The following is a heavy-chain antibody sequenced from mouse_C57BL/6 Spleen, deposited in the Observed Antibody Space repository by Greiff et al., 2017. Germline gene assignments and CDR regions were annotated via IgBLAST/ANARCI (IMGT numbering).Heavy chain of an antibody. CDR2: ISYDGSN. Sequence: ESGPGLVKPSQSLSLTCSVTGYSITSGYYWNWIRQFPGNKLEWMGYISYDGSNNYNPSLKNRISITRDTSKNQFFLKLNSVTTEDTATYYCAGRGLLPYFDYWGQGTTLTVSS. CDR1: GYSITSGYY. J-gene: IGHJ2*01. V-gene: IGHV3-6*01. CDR3: AGRGLLPYFDY. D-gene: IGHD2-3*01.